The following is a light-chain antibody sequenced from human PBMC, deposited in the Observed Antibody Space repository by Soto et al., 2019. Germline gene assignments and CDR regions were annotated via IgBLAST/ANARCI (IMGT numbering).Light chain of an antibody. Sequence: QSALTQPPSVSGGPGQTVTISCTGSSSNIGARYEVHWYQQLPGTAPKLLIYEDIKRPSGIPDRFSGSKSGASASRAITGLLSEDEAEYYCQSYDSSLSGVVFGGGTKLTVL. CDR2: EDI. CDR1: SSNIGARYE. CDR3: QSYDSSLSGVV. J-gene: IGLJ2*01. V-gene: IGLV1-40*01.